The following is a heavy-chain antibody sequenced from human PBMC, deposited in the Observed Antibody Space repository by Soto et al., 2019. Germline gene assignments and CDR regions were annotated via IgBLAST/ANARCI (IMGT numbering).Heavy chain of an antibody. V-gene: IGHV3-23*01. CDR1: GFSFHTFE. D-gene: IGHD3-16*01. CDR3: VKGGWLDF. Sequence: EVQLLESGGGLVQPGGSLRLSCAASGFSFHTFEMSWVRQAPGRGLEWVSFISDDGSRTYYADAVKGRFTISRDNSKYTLYLQMNSLTVEDTAVYACVKGGWLDFWGQETLVTVSS. J-gene: IGHJ5*01. CDR2: ISDDGSRT.